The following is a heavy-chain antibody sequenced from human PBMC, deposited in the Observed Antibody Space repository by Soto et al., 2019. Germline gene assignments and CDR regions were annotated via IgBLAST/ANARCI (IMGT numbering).Heavy chain of an antibody. J-gene: IGHJ6*02. V-gene: IGHV1-18*01. D-gene: IGHD2-2*01. CDR2: ISGYNGDT. Sequence: ASVKVSCKASGYTFTRYGISWVRQAPGQGLEWMGWISGYNGDTNYAQKFQDRVSMTIDTSTGTAYLQMNSLRAEDTAVYYCAKDPSWARHQLLFIQWRPNGMDVWGQGTTVTVSS. CDR3: AKDPSWARHQLLFIQWRPNGMDV. CDR1: GYTFTRYG.